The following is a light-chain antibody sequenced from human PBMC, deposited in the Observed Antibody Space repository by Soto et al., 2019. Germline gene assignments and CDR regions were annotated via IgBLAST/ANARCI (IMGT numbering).Light chain of an antibody. CDR2: DVS. Sequence: QSVLTQPASLSGSPGQSITISCTGTRSDVGGYNYVSWYQHHPGKAPKLLIYDVSNRPSGVSNRFSGSKSDDTASLTISGLQPEDEADYYCSSYTSSSTPVFGTGTKVTVL. V-gene: IGLV2-14*03. J-gene: IGLJ1*01. CDR3: SSYTSSSTPV. CDR1: RSDVGGYNY.